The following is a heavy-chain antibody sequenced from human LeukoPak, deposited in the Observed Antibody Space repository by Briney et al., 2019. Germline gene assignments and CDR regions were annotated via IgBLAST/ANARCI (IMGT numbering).Heavy chain of an antibody. V-gene: IGHV3-21*04. CDR3: AKVSFLEWLYSS. CDR2: ISSSSSYI. D-gene: IGHD3-3*01. Sequence: GGSLRLSCAASGFTFSSYSMNWVRQAPGKGLEWVSSISSSSSYIYYADSVKGRFTISRDNAKNSLYLQMNSLRAEDTAVYYCAKVSFLEWLYSSWGQGTLVTVSS. CDR1: GFTFSSYS. J-gene: IGHJ5*02.